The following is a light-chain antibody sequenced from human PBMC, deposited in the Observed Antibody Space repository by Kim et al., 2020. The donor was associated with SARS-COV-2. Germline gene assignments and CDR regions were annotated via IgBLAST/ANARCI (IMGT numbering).Light chain of an antibody. V-gene: IGLV1-47*01. J-gene: IGLJ3*02. CDR3: AAWDDSLSGWV. Sequence: ELTQPPSASGTPVQRVTISCSGSSSNIGSNYVYWYQQLPGTAPKLLIYRNNQRPSGVPDRFSGSKSGTSASLAISGLRSEDEADYYCAAWDDSLSGWVFGGVTQLTVL. CDR2: RNN. CDR1: SSNIGSNY.